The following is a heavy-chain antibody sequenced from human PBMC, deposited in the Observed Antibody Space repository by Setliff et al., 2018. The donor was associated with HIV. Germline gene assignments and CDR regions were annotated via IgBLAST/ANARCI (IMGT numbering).Heavy chain of an antibody. CDR2: IYSDGST. V-gene: IGHV3-66*02. J-gene: IGHJ4*02. Sequence: SCAASGFTVSTYYMSWVRQAPGKGLEWVSTIYSDGSTYHADSVNGRFTLSRDISENALYLQIDSLRPEDTAVYYCARLRLYNSALDYWGQGTPVTVPQ. CDR1: GFTVSTYY. CDR3: ARLRLYNSALDY. D-gene: IGHD3-10*01.